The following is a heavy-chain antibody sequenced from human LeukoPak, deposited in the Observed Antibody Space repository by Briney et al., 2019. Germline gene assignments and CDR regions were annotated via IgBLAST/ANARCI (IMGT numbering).Heavy chain of an antibody. V-gene: IGHV4-34*01. J-gene: IGHJ6*03. CDR3: ARATRFKYDSSGYSILGGYYYMDV. CDR1: GGSFSGYY. CDR2: INHSGST. D-gene: IGHD3-22*01. Sequence: PSETLSLTCAVYGGSFSGYYCSSIRQPPGKGLAWIGEINHSGSTNYDPSLKSRVTISVDTSKNQFSLKLSSVTAADTAVYYCARATRFKYDSSGYSILGGYYYMDVWGKGTTVTVSS.